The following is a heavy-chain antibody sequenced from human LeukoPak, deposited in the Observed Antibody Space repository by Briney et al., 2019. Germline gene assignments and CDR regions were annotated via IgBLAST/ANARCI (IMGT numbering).Heavy chain of an antibody. Sequence: SETLSLTCAVYGGSFSGYYWSWIRQPPGKGLEWLASIYYSGSTYYNPSLKSRVTISVDTSQNQFSLNLSSVTAADTAIYYCARDGYSGSDALWGQGTLVTVSS. CDR2: IYYSGST. J-gene: IGHJ4*02. V-gene: IGHV4-34*11. D-gene: IGHD5-12*01. CDR3: ARDGYSGSDAL. CDR1: GGSFSGYY.